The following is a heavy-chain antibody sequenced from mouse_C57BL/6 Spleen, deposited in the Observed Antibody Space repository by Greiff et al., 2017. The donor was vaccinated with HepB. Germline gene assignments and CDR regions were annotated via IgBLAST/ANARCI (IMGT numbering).Heavy chain of an antibody. CDR1: GYAFSSSW. D-gene: IGHD1-1*01. J-gene: IGHJ1*03. CDR2: IYPGDGDT. V-gene: IGHV1-82*01. CDR3: ASYYGSSSSYWYFDV. Sequence: VQLQQSGPELVKPGASVKISCKASGYAFSSSWMNWVKQRPGKGLEWIGRIYPGDGDTNYNGKFKGKATLTADKSSSTAYMQLSSLTSEDSAVYCCASYYGSSSSYWYFDVWGTGTTVTVSS.